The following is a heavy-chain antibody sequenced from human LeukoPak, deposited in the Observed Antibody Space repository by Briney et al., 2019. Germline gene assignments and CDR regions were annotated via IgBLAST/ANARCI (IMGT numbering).Heavy chain of an antibody. CDR3: SLIDY. D-gene: IGHD3-10*01. CDR1: GFTFSSSW. CDR2: INCDGSDK. Sequence: GGSLRLSCAASGFTFSSSWMHWVCQAPAKGLQWVADINCDGSDKYYVDSVKRRLTISRDNAKNSLYLQVNSLRAEDIRSGSYSLIDYWGQGTLVTVSS. J-gene: IGHJ4*02. V-gene: IGHV3-52*01.